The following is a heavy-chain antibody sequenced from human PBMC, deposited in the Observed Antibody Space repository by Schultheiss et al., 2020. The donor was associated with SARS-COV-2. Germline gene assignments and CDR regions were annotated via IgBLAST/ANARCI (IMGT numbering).Heavy chain of an antibody. CDR3: AKSGCPTTSCNGLNY. J-gene: IGHJ4*02. Sequence: GGSLRLSCAASEFTFSSYAMSWVRRAPGEGLEWVSAISASGASTYYADSVKGRFTISRDNAKNSLYLQMNSLRAEDAAVYYCAKSGCPTTSCNGLNYWGQGTLVTVSS. CDR1: EFTFSSYA. CDR2: ISASGAST. D-gene: IGHD2-2*01. V-gene: IGHV3-23*01.